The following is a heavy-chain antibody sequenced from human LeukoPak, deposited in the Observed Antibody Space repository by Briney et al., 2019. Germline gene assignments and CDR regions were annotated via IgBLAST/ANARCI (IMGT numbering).Heavy chain of an antibody. CDR2: IIPLLNVP. V-gene: IGHV1-69*04. D-gene: IGHD6-13*01. J-gene: IGHJ4*02. CDR3: ARDWQQLVD. Sequence: GASVKVSCKASGGTFSNYSISWVRQAPGQGLEWMGRIIPLLNVPNYAQTFEGRVTITADKSTGTAYMELSRLKSEDTAVYYCARDWQQLVDWGQGTLVTVSS. CDR1: GGTFSNYS.